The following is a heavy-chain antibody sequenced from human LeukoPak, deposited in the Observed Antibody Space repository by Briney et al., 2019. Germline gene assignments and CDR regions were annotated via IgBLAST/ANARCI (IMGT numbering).Heavy chain of an antibody. CDR3: ARSPDPVGDY. J-gene: IGHJ4*02. V-gene: IGHV3-66*01. Sequence: PGGSLRLSCAASGFTVSSNYMSWVRQAPGKGLEWVSVIYSGGSTYYTDSVKGRFTISRDNSKNTLYLQMNSLRAEGTAVYYCARSPDPVGDYWGQGTLVTVSS. D-gene: IGHD2-15*01. CDR1: GFTVSSNY. CDR2: IYSGGST.